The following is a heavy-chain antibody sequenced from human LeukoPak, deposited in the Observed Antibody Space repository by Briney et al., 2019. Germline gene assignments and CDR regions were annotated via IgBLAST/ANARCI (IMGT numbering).Heavy chain of an antibody. CDR1: GFTFSSYA. CDR3: AKSGVAARPPPTNFDY. V-gene: IGHV3-23*01. Sequence: GGSLRPSCAASGFTFSSYAMSWVRQAPGKGLEWVSAISGSGGSTYYADSVKGRFTISRDNSKNTLYLQMNSLRAEDTAVYYCAKSGVAARPPPTNFDYWGQGTLVTVSS. CDR2: ISGSGGST. J-gene: IGHJ4*02. D-gene: IGHD6-6*01.